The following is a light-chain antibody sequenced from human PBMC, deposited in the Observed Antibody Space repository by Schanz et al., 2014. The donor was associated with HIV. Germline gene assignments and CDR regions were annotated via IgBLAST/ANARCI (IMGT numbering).Light chain of an antibody. CDR3: QHYGSS. J-gene: IGKJ3*01. Sequence: EIVMTQSPATLSVSPGERATLSCRASQSVRNNLAWYQQKPGQAPRLLVYGASTRATDFPARFSGSGSGTDFTLTISRLEPEDFAVYYCQHYGSSFGPGTKVDIK. CDR1: QSVRNN. CDR2: GAS. V-gene: IGKV3-15*01.